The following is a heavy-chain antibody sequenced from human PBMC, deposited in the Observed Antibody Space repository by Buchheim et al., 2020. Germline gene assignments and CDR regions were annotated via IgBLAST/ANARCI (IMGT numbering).Heavy chain of an antibody. D-gene: IGHD1-1*01. J-gene: IGHJ6*02. CDR1: GFTFSSYA. CDR3: ARELERLVDYYYYGMDV. V-gene: IGHV3-30*04. CDR2: ISYDGSNK. Sequence: QVQLVESGGGVVQPGRSLRLSCAASGFTFSSYAMHWVRQAPGKGLEWVAVISYDGSNKYYADSVKGRFTISRDNSKNTLYLQMNSLRAEDTAVYYCARELERLVDYYYYGMDVWGQGTT.